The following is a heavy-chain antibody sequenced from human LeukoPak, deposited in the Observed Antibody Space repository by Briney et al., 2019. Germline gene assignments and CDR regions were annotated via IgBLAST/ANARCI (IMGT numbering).Heavy chain of an antibody. CDR1: GYTFTSYA. J-gene: IGHJ4*02. V-gene: IGHV1-3*01. Sequence: ASVKVSCKASGYTFTSYAMHWVRQAPGQRLEWMGWINAGNGNTKYSRKFQGRVTITRDTSATTAYMELSSLRSEDTAVYYCASGGTYCGGDCYSGASDYFDYWGQGTLVTVSS. CDR3: ASGGTYCGGDCYSGASDYFDY. CDR2: INAGNGNT. D-gene: IGHD2-21*02.